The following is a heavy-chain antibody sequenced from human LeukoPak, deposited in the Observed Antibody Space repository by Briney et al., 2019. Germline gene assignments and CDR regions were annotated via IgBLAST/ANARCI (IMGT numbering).Heavy chain of an antibody. D-gene: IGHD1-26*01. Sequence: PSETLSLTCTVSGGSISSGGYYWSWIRQHLGKGLEWIGYIYYSGSTYYNPSLKSRVTISVDTSKNQFSLKLSSVTAADTAVYYCAREKSAGASDFDYWGQGTLVTVSS. J-gene: IGHJ4*02. CDR2: IYYSGST. CDR3: AREKSAGASDFDY. V-gene: IGHV4-31*03. CDR1: GGSISSGGYY.